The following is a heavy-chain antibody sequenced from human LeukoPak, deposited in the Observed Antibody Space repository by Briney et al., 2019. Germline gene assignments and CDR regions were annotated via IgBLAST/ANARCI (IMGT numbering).Heavy chain of an antibody. J-gene: IGHJ3*02. CDR2: MNPNSGNT. D-gene: IGHD3-22*01. CDR3: AILPYDTSGYYSPPDAFDI. CDR1: GYTFTSYD. Sequence: ASVKVSCTASGYTFTSYDINWGRQATGQGLGWVGWMNPNSGNTGYAQQFQGRVTMTRNTSISTAYMQLSSLRSEDTAVYHCAILPYDTSGYYSPPDAFDIWGQGTMVTVSS. V-gene: IGHV1-8*01.